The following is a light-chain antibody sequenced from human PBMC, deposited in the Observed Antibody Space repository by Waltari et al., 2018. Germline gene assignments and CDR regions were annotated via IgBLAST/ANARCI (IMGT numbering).Light chain of an antibody. CDR2: EVN. CDR3: ASFVGSDNWV. Sequence: QSALTQPPSASGSPGQSVTISCTGTSSDVGSHNYVSWYQQHPGKAPKLIIFEVNKWPSVVPDRFSGSKSGNTASLTVSGLQTEDEADYYCASFVGSDNWVFGGGTKFTVL. J-gene: IGLJ3*02. CDR1: SSDVGSHNY. V-gene: IGLV2-8*01.